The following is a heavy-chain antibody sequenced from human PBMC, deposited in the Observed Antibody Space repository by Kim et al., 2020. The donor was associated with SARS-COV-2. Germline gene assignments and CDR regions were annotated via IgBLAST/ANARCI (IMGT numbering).Heavy chain of an antibody. CDR1: GFTFSSYA. D-gene: IGHD3-10*01. V-gene: IGHV3-23*01. CDR3: AKHLMGVAKAFDY. J-gene: IGHJ4*02. CDR2: ITTTGGST. Sequence: GGSLRLSCAASGFTFSSYAMSWVRQAPGKGLEWVSSITTTGGSTYYPDSVKGRFSISRDNSKNTLYMQMNSLRVEDTAVYYCAKHLMGVAKAFDYWGQGTLVTVSS.